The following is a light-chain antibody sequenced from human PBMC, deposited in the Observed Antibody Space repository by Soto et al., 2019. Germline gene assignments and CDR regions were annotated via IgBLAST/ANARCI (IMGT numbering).Light chain of an antibody. Sequence: QSALTQPASVSGSPGQSITISCTETTSDVGRYDYVSWYQQHPGKAPKLVIFEVTRRPSESSNRFSGSKSGNTASLTISGLQAEDEADYYCSSYRNGGTLIFGGGTKLTVL. V-gene: IGLV2-14*01. CDR2: EVT. CDR1: TSDVGRYDY. J-gene: IGLJ2*01. CDR3: SSYRNGGTLI.